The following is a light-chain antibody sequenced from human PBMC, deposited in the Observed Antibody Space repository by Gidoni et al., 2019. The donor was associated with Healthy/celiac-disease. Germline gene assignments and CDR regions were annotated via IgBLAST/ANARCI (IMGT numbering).Light chain of an antibody. CDR2: DAS. Sequence: EIVLTQSPATLSLSPGERATLSCRASQSVSSYLAWYQQKAGQAPRLLIYDASNRATGIPARFSGSGSGTDFTLTISSLEPEDFAVYYCQQRGNWPPTFGPGTKVDIK. CDR3: QQRGNWPPT. V-gene: IGKV3-11*01. CDR1: QSVSSY. J-gene: IGKJ3*01.